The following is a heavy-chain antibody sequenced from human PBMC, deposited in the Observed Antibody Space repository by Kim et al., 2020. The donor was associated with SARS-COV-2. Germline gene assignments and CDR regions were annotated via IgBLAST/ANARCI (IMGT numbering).Heavy chain of an antibody. Sequence: GNGRFTSARNNSKNSLYLQMNSLRAEDTALYYCAKDSGDIRADSNYFDYWGQGTLVTVSS. CDR3: AKDSGDIRADSNYFDY. V-gene: IGHV3-43D*03. J-gene: IGHJ4*02. D-gene: IGHD2-15*01.